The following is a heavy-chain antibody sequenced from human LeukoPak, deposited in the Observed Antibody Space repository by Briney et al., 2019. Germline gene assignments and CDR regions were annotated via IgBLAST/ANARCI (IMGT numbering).Heavy chain of an antibody. V-gene: IGHV4-34*01. CDR3: ASHDYYDSSGYIPPTADY. Sequence: GSLRLSCAASGFTFSDHYMSWIRQPPGKGLEWIGEINHSGSTNYNPSLKSRVTISVDTSKNQFSLKLSSVTAADTAVYYCASHDYYDSSGYIPPTADYWGQGTLVTVSS. CDR1: GFTFSDHY. D-gene: IGHD3-22*01. CDR2: INHSGST. J-gene: IGHJ4*02.